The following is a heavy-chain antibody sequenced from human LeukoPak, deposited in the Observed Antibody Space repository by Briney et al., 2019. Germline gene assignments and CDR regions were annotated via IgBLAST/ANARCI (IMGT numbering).Heavy chain of an antibody. D-gene: IGHD4-17*01. J-gene: IGHJ4*02. V-gene: IGHV4-61*02. CDR3: ARASLEVTTKQYYFDY. Sequence: SETLSLTCTVSGGSISSDSYYWSWIRQPAGKGLEWIGRIYTSRSTNYNPSLKSRVTISVDTSKNQFSLKLSSVTAADTAVYYCARASLEVTTKQYYFDYWGQGTLVTVSS. CDR2: IYTSRST. CDR1: GGSISSDSYY.